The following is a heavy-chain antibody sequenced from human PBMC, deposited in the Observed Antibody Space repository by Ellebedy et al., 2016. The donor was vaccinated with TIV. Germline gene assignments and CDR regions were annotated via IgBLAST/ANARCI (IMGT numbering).Heavy chain of an antibody. CDR2: TYYRSKWYS. Sequence: SQTLSLTCXIPGDSVSSNTATWNWIRQSPSRGLEWLGRTYYRSKWYSDYAPSVKSRITVNADTSMSQVSLHLNSVSPEDTAVYYCARSAYYMEWLDPWGQGTLVTVSS. J-gene: IGHJ5*02. CDR1: GDSVSSNTAT. CDR3: ARSAYYMEWLDP. D-gene: IGHD2/OR15-2a*01. V-gene: IGHV6-1*01.